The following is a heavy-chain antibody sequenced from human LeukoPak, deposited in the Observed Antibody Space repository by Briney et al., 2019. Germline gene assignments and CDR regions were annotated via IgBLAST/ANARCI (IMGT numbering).Heavy chain of an antibody. Sequence: PSETLSLTCRFSGDSLTYYYWTWIRQPAGKGLEWIGRIFSTGSTNYNPSLQSRVTISVDKSKNQFSLRLSSVTAADPAVSFCVRAVQFWRQNMYFYYMDAWGKGTTVIVSS. D-gene: IGHD2-8*01. J-gene: IGHJ6*03. CDR2: IFSTGST. V-gene: IGHV4-4*07. CDR3: VRAVQFWRQNMYFYYMDA. CDR1: GDSLTYYY.